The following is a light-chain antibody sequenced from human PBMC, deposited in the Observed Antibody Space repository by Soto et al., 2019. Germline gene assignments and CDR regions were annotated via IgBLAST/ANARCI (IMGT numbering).Light chain of an antibody. Sequence: DIQMTQSPSTLSASVGDRVTITCRASQSISSWLAWYQQQPGKAPKLLIYDASSLESGVPSRFSGSGSGTEFTLTISSLQPDDFATYYCQQYNSYSSTFGPGTKVDIK. CDR1: QSISSW. V-gene: IGKV1-5*01. CDR3: QQYNSYSST. CDR2: DAS. J-gene: IGKJ3*01.